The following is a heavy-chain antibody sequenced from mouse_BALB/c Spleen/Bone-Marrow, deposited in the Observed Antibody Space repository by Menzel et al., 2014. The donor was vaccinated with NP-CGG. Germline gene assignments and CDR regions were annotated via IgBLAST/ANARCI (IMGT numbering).Heavy chain of an antibody. D-gene: IGHD2-2*01. Sequence: QVQLQQSGAELVKPGAPVKLSCKASGYTFTSYWVNWVKQRPGRGLEWIGRIDPSDSETHYNQKFKDKATLTVDKSSSTAYIQLSSLTSEDSAVYYCARSTGYYWYFDVWGAGTTVTVSS. CDR3: ARSTGYYWYFDV. J-gene: IGHJ1*01. CDR1: GYTFTSYW. CDR2: IDPSDSET. V-gene: IGHV1-69*02.